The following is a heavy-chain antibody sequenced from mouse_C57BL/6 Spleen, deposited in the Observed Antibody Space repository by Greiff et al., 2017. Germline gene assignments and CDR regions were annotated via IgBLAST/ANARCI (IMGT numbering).Heavy chain of an antibody. Sequence: QVQLQQPGAELVRPGSSVKLSCKASGYTFTSYWMDWVKQRPGQGLEWIGNIYPSDSETHYNQKFKDKATLTVDKSSSTAYMQLSSLTSEDSAVYYCASLDFITTVVATRYFDVWGTGTTVTVSS. CDR3: ASLDFITTVVATRYFDV. J-gene: IGHJ1*03. V-gene: IGHV1-61*01. CDR2: IYPSDSET. CDR1: GYTFTSYW. D-gene: IGHD1-1*01.